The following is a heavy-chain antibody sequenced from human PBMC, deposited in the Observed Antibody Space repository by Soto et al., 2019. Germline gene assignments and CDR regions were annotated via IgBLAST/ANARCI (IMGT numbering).Heavy chain of an antibody. CDR1: GGTFSSYT. J-gene: IGHJ6*02. D-gene: IGHD1-1*01. Sequence: SVKVSCKASGGTFSSYTIGWVRQAPGQGLEWMGRIIPILGIANYAQKFQGRVTITADKSTSTAYMELSSLRSEDTAVYYCARLSTGTTGDYYYYGMDVWGQGTTVTVSS. CDR2: IIPILGIA. V-gene: IGHV1-69*02. CDR3: ARLSTGTTGDYYYYGMDV.